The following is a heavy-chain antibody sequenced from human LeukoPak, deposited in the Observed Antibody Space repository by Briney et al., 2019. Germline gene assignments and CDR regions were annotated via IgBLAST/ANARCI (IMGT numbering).Heavy chain of an antibody. CDR3: ARVTAVAGTLLDY. J-gene: IGHJ4*02. CDR2: IIPILGIA. Sequence: SVKVSCKASGGTFSSYATSWVRQAPGQGPEWMGRIIPILGIANYAQKFQGRVTITADKSTSTAYMELSSLRSEDTAVYYCARVTAVAGTLLDYWGQGTLVTVSS. CDR1: GGTFSSYA. D-gene: IGHD6-19*01. V-gene: IGHV1-69*04.